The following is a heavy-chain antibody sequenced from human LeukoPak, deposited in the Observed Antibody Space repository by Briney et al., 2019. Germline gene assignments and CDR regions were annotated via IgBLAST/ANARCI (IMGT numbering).Heavy chain of an antibody. J-gene: IGHJ4*02. V-gene: IGHV3-23*01. Sequence: PGGSLRLSCAASGFTFTDYGMTWVRQAPGKGLEWVSSIRGSTLSTYYADSVKGRFTISRDNSKNIVSLQMNSLRAEDTAIYYCAKDRVLDYYDISEMEYWGQGTLVTVSS. D-gene: IGHD3-22*01. CDR1: GFTFTDYG. CDR2: IRGSTLST. CDR3: AKDRVLDYYDISEMEY.